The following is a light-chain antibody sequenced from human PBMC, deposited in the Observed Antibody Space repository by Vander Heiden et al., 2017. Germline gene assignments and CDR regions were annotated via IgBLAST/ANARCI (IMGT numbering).Light chain of an antibody. V-gene: IGLV2-14*01. J-gene: IGLJ2*01. Sequence: SALTPPASVSGSPGQSITISSTGTSTDVGGNDYVSWYQQHPAQSPKLLIYEVRIRPSGVSNRFSGSKSGNTASLTISGLQAEDEADYYCSAYTNNSPLALFGGGTKMTVL. CDR1: STDVGGNDY. CDR2: EVR. CDR3: SAYTNNSPLAL.